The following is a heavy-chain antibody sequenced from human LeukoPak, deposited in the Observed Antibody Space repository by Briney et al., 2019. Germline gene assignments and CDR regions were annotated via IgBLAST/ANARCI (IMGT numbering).Heavy chain of an antibody. V-gene: IGHV3-23*01. CDR3: AKRGVVIRVILVGFHKEAYYFDS. Sequence: GGSLRLSCAVSGITLSNYGMSWVRQAPGKGLEWVASISGSGGRTNYADSVKGRFTISRDNPKNTLYLQMNSLRAEDTAVYFCAKRGVVIRVILVGFHKEAYYFDSWGQGALVTVSS. CDR1: GITLSNYG. D-gene: IGHD3-22*01. CDR2: ISGSGGRT. J-gene: IGHJ4*02.